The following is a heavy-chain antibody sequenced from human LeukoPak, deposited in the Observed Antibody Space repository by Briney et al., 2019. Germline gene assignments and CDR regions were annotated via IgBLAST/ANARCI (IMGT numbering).Heavy chain of an antibody. CDR3: ARYDFWGGYLVY. D-gene: IGHD3-3*01. V-gene: IGHV4-31*03. Sequence: SETLSLTCTVSGGSISSGGYYWSWIRQHPGKGLEWIGYIYYSGSTYYNPSLKSRVTISVDTSKNQFSLKLSSVTAADTAVYYCARYDFWGGYLVYWGQGTLVTVSS. CDR2: IYYSGST. J-gene: IGHJ4*02. CDR1: GGSISSGGYY.